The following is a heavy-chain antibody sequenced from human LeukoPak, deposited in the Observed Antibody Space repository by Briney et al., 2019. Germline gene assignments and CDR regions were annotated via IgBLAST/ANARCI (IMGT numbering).Heavy chain of an antibody. V-gene: IGHV4-59*13. CDR1: GGSITSNY. J-gene: IGHJ5*02. D-gene: IGHD1-26*01. CDR2: IHHTGTS. CDR3: ARDAKGQWDGWFDP. Sequence: SETLSLTCNVSGGSITSNYFNWLRQAPGQGLEWIGYIHHTGTSNYNPSLNRGVTMSMDSSNKQFFLKLTSVTAADTAVYYCARDAKGQWDGWFDPWGQGILVTVPS.